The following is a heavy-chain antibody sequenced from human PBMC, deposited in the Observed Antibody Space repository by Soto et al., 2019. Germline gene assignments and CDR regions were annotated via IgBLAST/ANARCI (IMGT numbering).Heavy chain of an antibody. D-gene: IGHD6-19*01. V-gene: IGHV6-1*01. CDR2: TYYRSKWYS. CDR1: GDSFSSTSAA. CDR3: ARGSYYSGWV. J-gene: IGHJ4*02. Sequence: HXLSLTCAISGDSFSSTSAAWSWIRQSPSRGLEWLGRTYYRSKWYSDYAVSVKSRITINPDTSKNQFSLQLNSVTPEDTAVYYCARGSYYSGWVWGQGTLVTVSS.